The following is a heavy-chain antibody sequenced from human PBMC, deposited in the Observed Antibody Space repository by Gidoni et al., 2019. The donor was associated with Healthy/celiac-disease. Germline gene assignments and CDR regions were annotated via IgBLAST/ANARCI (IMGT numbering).Heavy chain of an antibody. CDR2: MYSGGST. CDR1: GFTVSSNY. Sequence: EVQLVESGGGLVQPGGSLRLSCAASGFTVSSNYMSWVRQAPGKGLECVSVMYSGGSTYYADSVKGRFTIYRDNSKNTLYLQMNSLRAEDTAVYYCARDGGIAAAPWTWGQGTMVTVSS. V-gene: IGHV3-66*02. CDR3: ARDGGIAAAPWT. J-gene: IGHJ3*01. D-gene: IGHD6-13*01.